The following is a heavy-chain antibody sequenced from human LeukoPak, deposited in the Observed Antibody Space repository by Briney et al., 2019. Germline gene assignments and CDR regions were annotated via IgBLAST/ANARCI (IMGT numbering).Heavy chain of an antibody. J-gene: IGHJ4*02. D-gene: IGHD6-19*01. Sequence: PGGSLRLSCAASGFTFSSYAMSWVRQAPGEGLEWVSAISGSGGSTYYADSVKGRFTISRDNSKNTLYLQMNSLRAEDTAVYYCAKDPNSSGWYEGYVDYWGQGTLVTVSS. CDR3: AKDPNSSGWYEGYVDY. CDR1: GFTFSSYA. CDR2: ISGSGGST. V-gene: IGHV3-23*01.